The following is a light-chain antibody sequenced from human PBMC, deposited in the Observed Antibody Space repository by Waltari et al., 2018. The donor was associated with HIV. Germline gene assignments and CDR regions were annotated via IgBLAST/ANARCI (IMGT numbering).Light chain of an antibody. CDR3: SSYAGSNNLV. V-gene: IGLV2-8*01. CDR1: SSDVGGYNY. J-gene: IGLJ1*01. CDR2: EVS. Sequence: QSALTQPPSASGSPGQSVAISCTGPSSDVGGYNYVSWDQQHPGKAPKLMIYEVSKRPSGVPDRFSGSKSGNTASLTVSGLQAEDEADYYCSSYAGSNNLVFGTGTKVTVL.